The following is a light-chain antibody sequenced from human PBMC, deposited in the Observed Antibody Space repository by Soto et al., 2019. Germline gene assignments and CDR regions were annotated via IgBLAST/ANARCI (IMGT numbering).Light chain of an antibody. J-gene: IGKJ4*01. V-gene: IGKV1-39*01. CDR3: QQTYSTPLT. CDR2: VAS. CDR1: QSISNY. Sequence: DIQMTQSPRSLSVSVGDRVTLTCRASQSISNYVNWYQQKPGQAPKLLIYVASTLHSGVPARFSGSGSGTDFTLTISTLQTEDFATYYWQQTYSTPLTFGGGTKVEIK.